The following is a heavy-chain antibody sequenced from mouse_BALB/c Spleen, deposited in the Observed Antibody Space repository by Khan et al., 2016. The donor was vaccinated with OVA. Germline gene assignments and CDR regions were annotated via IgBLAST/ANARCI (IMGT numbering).Heavy chain of an antibody. V-gene: IGHV5-6-4*01. Sequence: EVQLQESGGGLVRPGGSLTLSCAASGFSFSSYSMSWVRQTPEKRLEWVATISSGGTYTYYPDSVTGRFTISRDNAKNTLYLQMSSLKSEDTAMYYCPRHRGYYGHNPYVDYWGQGTTLTVSS. CDR3: PRHRGYYGHNPYVDY. D-gene: IGHD1-1*01. J-gene: IGHJ2*01. CDR2: ISSGGTYT. CDR1: GFSFSSYS.